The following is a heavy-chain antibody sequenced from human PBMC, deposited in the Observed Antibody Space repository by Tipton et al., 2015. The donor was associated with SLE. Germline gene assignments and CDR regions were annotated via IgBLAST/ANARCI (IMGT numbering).Heavy chain of an antibody. CDR1: GGSFRSYY. J-gene: IGHJ4*02. V-gene: IGHV4-59*01. Sequence: TLSLTCTVSGGSFRSYYWSWIRQPPGKRLEWIGYIYYNGNTDYNSSLKSRVTISVDASKNQFSLKLNSVTSADTAVYYCATSPPGFREGEFGRWGQGALVTVSS. CDR2: IYYNGNT. CDR3: ATSPPGFREGEFGR. D-gene: IGHD3-10*01.